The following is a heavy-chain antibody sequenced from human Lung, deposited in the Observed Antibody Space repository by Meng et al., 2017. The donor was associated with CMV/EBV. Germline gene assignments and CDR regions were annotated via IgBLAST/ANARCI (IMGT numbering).Heavy chain of an antibody. CDR2: IRYDGSNK. D-gene: IGHD6-19*01. Sequence: GGSLRLSYAASGFTFSSYGMHWVRQAPGKGLEWVAFIRYDGSNKYYADSVKGRFTISRDNSKNTLYLQMNSLRAEDTAVYYCAKWMVPAYYFDYWGQGTLVTVSS. CDR1: GFTFSSYG. J-gene: IGHJ4*02. CDR3: AKWMVPAYYFDY. V-gene: IGHV3-30*02.